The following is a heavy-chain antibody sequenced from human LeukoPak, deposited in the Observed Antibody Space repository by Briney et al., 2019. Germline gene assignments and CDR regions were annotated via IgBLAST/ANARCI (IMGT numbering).Heavy chain of an antibody. CDR3: ARGSWDPFYFDY. J-gene: IGHJ4*02. CDR1: GGSISSGSYY. CDR2: IYTSGST. D-gene: IGHD6-13*01. Sequence: SETLSLTCTVSGGSISSGSYYWSWIRQPAGKGLEWIGRIYTSGSTNYNPSLKSRVTISVDTSKNQFSLKLSSVTAADTAVYYCARGSWDPFYFDYWGQGTLVTVSS. V-gene: IGHV4-61*02.